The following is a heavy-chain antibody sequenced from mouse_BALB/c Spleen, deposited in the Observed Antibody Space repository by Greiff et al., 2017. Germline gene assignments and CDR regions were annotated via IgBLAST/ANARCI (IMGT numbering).Heavy chain of an antibody. V-gene: IGHV1-80*01. D-gene: IGHD1-1*02. CDR3: ARSDMGSAWFAY. J-gene: IGHJ3*01. Sequence: QVQLQQSGAELVRPGSSVKISCQASGYAFSSYWMNWVKQRPGQGLEWIGQIYPGDGDTNYNGKFKGKATLTADKSSSTAYMPLSSLTSEDSAVYFCARSDMGSAWFAYWGQGTLVTVSA. CDR1: GYAFSSYW. CDR2: IYPGDGDT.